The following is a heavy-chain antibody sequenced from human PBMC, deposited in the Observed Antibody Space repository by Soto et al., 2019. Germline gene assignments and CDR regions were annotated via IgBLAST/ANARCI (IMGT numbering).Heavy chain of an antibody. CDR1: GGSINSGGYY. V-gene: IGHV4-31*03. D-gene: IGHD1-26*01. J-gene: IGHJ6*02. CDR3: AREESGSYLPGDV. CDR2: IYYSGST. Sequence: QVQLQESSPGLVKPSQTLSLICTVSGGSINSGGYYWSWIRQHPGKGLEWIGYIYYSGSTYYNPSLKSRVTISVDTSKNQFSLKLSSVTAADTAVYYCAREESGSYLPGDVWGQGTTVTVSS.